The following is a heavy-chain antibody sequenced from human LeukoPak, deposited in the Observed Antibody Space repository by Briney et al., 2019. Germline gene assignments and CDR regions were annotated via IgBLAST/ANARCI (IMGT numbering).Heavy chain of an antibody. J-gene: IGHJ1*01. CDR2: INPNSGGT. Sequence: ASVKVSCKASGYTFTGYYMHWVRQAPGQGLEWMGWINPNSGGTNYAQKFQGRVTMTRDTSISTAYMELSRLRSDDTAVYYCERGHEDSGWYFHHWGQGTLVTVSS. V-gene: IGHV1-2*02. CDR3: ERGHEDSGWYFHH. CDR1: GYTFTGYY. D-gene: IGHD6-25*01.